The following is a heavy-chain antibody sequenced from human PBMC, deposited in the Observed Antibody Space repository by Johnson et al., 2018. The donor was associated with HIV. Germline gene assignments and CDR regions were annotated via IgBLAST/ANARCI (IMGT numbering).Heavy chain of an antibody. CDR3: AKAPLSGYEDDFDI. D-gene: IGHD3-22*01. V-gene: IGHV3-33*06. CDR1: GFTFSSYG. CDR2: IWYDGSNK. Sequence: QVQLVESGGGVVQPGRSLRLSCAASGFTFSSYGMHWVRQAPGKGLEWVAVIWYDGSNKYYAESVKGRFTISRDNSKNTLYLQMNSLRAEDTAVYYWAKAPLSGYEDDFDIWGQGTMVTVSS. J-gene: IGHJ3*02.